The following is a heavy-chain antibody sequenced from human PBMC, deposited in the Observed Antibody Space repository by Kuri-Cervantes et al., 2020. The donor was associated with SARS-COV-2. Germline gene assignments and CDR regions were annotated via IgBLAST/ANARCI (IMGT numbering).Heavy chain of an antibody. V-gene: IGHV4-61*08. CDR2: VNHRGST. D-gene: IGHD2-15*01. CDR3: ATRPTRSRYCSSSSCNYYYYYYMDV. Sequence: SETLSLTCTVSGGSISSGDYYWSWIRQSPGKGLEWIGEVNHRGSTNYNPSLKSRVTISVDTSSKQFSLNLSSVTAADTAVYYCATRPTRSRYCSSSSCNYYYYYYMDVWGKGTTVTVSS. CDR1: GGSISSGDYY. J-gene: IGHJ6*03.